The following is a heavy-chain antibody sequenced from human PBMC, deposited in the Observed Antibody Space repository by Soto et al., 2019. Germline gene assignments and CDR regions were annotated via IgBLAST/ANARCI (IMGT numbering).Heavy chain of an antibody. CDR3: AREKGTDFLVYCSSTSCYPSGYYYYMDV. CDR1: GGTFSSYT. V-gene: IGHV1-69*08. CDR2: IIPILGIA. D-gene: IGHD2-2*01. Sequence: QVQLVQSGAEVKKPGSSVKVSCKASGGTFSSYTISWVRQAPGQGLEWMGRIIPILGIANYAQKFQGRVMITADKSSSTAYIERSSLRSEDPAVYYCAREKGTDFLVYCSSTSCYPSGYYYYMDVWGKGTTVTVSS. J-gene: IGHJ6*03.